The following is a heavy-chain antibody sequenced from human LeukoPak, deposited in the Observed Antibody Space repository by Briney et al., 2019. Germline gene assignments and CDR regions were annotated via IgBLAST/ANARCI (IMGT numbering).Heavy chain of an antibody. Sequence: GGSLRLSCAASGFTFSGSAMHWVRQASGKGLEWVGRIRSKANSYATAYAASVKGRFTISRDDSKNTAYLQMNSLKTEDTAVYYCARGGSVLRFLGSFVYWGQGTLVTVSS. D-gene: IGHD3-3*01. V-gene: IGHV3-73*01. J-gene: IGHJ4*02. CDR2: IRSKANSYAT. CDR1: GFTFSGSA. CDR3: ARGGSVLRFLGSFVY.